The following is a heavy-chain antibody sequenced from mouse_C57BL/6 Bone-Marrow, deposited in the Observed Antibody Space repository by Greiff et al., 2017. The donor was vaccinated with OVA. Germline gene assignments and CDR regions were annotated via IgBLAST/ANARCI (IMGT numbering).Heavy chain of an antibody. CDR1: GYSFTGYY. Sequence: EVKLMESGPELVKPGASVKISCKASGYSFTGYYMNWVKQSPEKSLEWIGEINPSTGGTTYNQKFKAKATLTVDKSSSTAYMQLKSLTSEDSAVYYCAQDSSGYGYFDYWGQGTTLTVSS. V-gene: IGHV1-42*01. D-gene: IGHD3-2*02. CDR2: INPSTGGT. CDR3: AQDSSGYGYFDY. J-gene: IGHJ2*01.